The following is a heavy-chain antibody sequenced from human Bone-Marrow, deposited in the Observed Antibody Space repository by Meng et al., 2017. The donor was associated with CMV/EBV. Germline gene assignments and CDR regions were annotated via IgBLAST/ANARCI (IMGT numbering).Heavy chain of an antibody. Sequence: GESLKISCAASGFTFSSYSMNWVRQAPGKGLEWVSSISSSSSYIYYADSVKGRFTISRDNAKNSLYLQMNGLRAEDTAVYYCARDFWDQEIGATVVTPSVVWGQGTLVTVSS. D-gene: IGHD4-23*01. J-gene: IGHJ4*02. CDR1: GFTFSSYS. V-gene: IGHV3-21*01. CDR2: ISSSSSYI. CDR3: ARDFWDQEIGATVVTPSVV.